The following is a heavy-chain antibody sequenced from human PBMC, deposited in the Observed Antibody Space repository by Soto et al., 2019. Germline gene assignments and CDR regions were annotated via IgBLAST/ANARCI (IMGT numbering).Heavy chain of an antibody. V-gene: IGHV3-15*07. Sequence: EVQLVESGGGLVEPGGSLRVSCAASGFTFSSAWMNWVRQAPGKGLEWVGRIKSKTDGGTTDYSAPVKGRFTISRDDSKNRLYLQMSSLRTEDTAVYYCTTEIVEATPWGQGTLVTVSS. CDR1: GFTFSSAW. CDR3: TTEIVEATP. D-gene: IGHD1-26*01. CDR2: IKSKTDGGTT. J-gene: IGHJ5*02.